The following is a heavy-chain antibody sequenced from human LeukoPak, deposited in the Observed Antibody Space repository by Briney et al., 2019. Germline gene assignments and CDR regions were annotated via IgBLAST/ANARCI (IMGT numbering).Heavy chain of an antibody. D-gene: IGHD3-10*01. CDR1: GFTFSNYW. V-gene: IGHV3-74*01. Sequence: PGGSLRLSCAASGFTFSNYWMHWVRQAPGKGLVWVSRISYDGSSTNYADSVKGRFTISRDNAKNTLYLQMNSLRAEDTAVYYCVRERFHGSGAPKFDFWGQGTLVTVSS. J-gene: IGHJ4*02. CDR3: VRERFHGSGAPKFDF. CDR2: ISYDGSST.